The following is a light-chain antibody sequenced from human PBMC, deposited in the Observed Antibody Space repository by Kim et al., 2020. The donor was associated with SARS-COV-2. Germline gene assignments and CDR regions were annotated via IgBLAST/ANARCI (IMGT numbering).Light chain of an antibody. Sequence: SPGGRATLACRASQGVSTSLAWYQKKPGQAPRLLIHGASSRTTGIPDRFSGSGSGTDFTLTISRLEPEDVAVYYCQQYGNSPSTFGQGTRLEIK. CDR2: GAS. CDR1: QGVSTS. CDR3: QQYGNSPST. J-gene: IGKJ5*01. V-gene: IGKV3-20*01.